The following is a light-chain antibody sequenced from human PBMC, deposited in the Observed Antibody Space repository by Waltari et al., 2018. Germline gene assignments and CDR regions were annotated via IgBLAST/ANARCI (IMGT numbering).Light chain of an antibody. V-gene: IGLV2-14*01. CDR2: EDN. Sequence: QSALTQPASVSGSPGQSITISCTGTSSDVGGYNYVPWYQHHPGKAPKLMVYEDNDRPSRVSMRFSGSKSGTTAYLTLSGLQAEDDADYYCSSYTTTTALLFSGGTKLTVL. CDR1: SSDVGGYNY. J-gene: IGLJ3*02. CDR3: SSYTTTTALL.